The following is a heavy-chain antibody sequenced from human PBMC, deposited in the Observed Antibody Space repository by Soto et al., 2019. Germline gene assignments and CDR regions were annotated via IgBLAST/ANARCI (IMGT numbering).Heavy chain of an antibody. J-gene: IGHJ4*02. CDR3: TRGEQLWLPH. CDR1: GFTFGDYA. V-gene: IGHV3-49*03. CDR2: IRSKAYGGTT. D-gene: IGHD5-18*01. Sequence: EVQLVESGGGLVQPGRSLRLSCTASGFTFGDYAMSWFRQAPGKGLEWVGFIRSKAYGGTTEYAASVKGRFTISRDDSKSIAYLQMNSLKTEDTAVYYCTRGEQLWLPHWGQGTLVTVSS.